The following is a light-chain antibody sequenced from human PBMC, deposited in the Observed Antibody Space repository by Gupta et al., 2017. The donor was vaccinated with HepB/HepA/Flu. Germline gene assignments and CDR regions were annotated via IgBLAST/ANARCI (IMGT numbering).Light chain of an antibody. Sequence: QSVLTQPTSASGTPGQRVTISCSGSSSNTGSNTVNWYQQLPGTAPKLLIYRNDQRPSGVPDRFSGSKSGTSASLAISGLQSEDEADYYCAPWDDSLNGPVFGGGTKVTVL. CDR2: RND. CDR3: APWDDSLNGPV. CDR1: SSNTGSNT. V-gene: IGLV1-44*01. J-gene: IGLJ3*02.